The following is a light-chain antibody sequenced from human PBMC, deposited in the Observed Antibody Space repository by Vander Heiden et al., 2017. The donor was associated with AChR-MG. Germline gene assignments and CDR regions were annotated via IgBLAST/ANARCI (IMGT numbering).Light chain of an antibody. CDR1: QSVSSN. V-gene: IGKV3-15*01. CDR3: QQDNNWST. J-gene: IGKJ2*01. Sequence: EIVMTQSPATLSVSPGERATLSCRASQSVSSNLAWYQQKPGQAPRLLIYGASTRATGIPARFSGSGSGTEFTLTISSLQSEDFAVYYCQQDNNWSTFGQGTKLEI. CDR2: GAS.